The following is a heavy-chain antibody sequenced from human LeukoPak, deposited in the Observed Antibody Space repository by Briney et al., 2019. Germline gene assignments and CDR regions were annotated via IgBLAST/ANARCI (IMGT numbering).Heavy chain of an antibody. CDR2: IYNRGRP. V-gene: IGHV4-4*09. CDR3: ARLIGGVGARRFDF. Sequence: PSETLSLTCTVSGDSINTWYWNWIRQPPGRELEWIGYIYNRGRPNYNPSLKSRVTISMDTSKNQLSLKMASVTAADTAVYYCARLIGGVGARRFDFWGQGTLVTVSS. J-gene: IGHJ4*02. CDR1: GDSINTWY. D-gene: IGHD1-26*01.